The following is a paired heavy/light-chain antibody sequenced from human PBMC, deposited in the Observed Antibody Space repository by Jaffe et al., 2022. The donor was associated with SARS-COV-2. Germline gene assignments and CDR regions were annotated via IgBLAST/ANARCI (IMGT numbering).Light chain of an antibody. CDR2: SNN. Sequence: QSVLTQPPSASGTPGQRVTISCSGGSSNIGSNYVNWYQKLPGTAPKSVIYSNNQRPSGVPDRFSGSKSGTSASLAISGLQSGDEAVYYCSSWDASLKAVLFGGGTKLTVL. CDR1: SSNIGSNY. J-gene: IGLJ2*01. CDR3: SSWDASLKAVL. V-gene: IGLV1-44*01.
Heavy chain of an antibody. D-gene: IGHD5-12*01. CDR1: GFAFSDYW. CDR3: ARSREGLRNAFDI. J-gene: IGHJ3*02. CDR2: ISTDETST. Sequence: EVQLVESGGDLVQPGESLRLSCAASGFAFSDYWMHWVCQAPGKGLVWVSRISTDETSTNYAESVKGRFTISRDNAKNTLYLQMNSLRVDDTAVYYCARSREGLRNAFDIWGQGTVVTVSS. V-gene: IGHV3-74*01.